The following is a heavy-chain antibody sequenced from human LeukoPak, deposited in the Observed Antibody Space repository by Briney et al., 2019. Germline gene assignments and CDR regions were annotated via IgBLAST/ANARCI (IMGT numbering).Heavy chain of an antibody. J-gene: IGHJ2*01. CDR1: GFNFDDYA. D-gene: IGHD5-24*01. CDR3: TRQAARWQFDL. V-gene: IGHV3-9*01. CDR2: INWKTGNG. Sequence: GRSLRLSCAVSGFNFDDYAMHWVRQAPGRGLEWVSGINWKTGNGIYADSVKGRFTISRDNAKNSLYLQMSSLRAEDTALYYCTRQAARWQFDLWGRGTLLTVSS.